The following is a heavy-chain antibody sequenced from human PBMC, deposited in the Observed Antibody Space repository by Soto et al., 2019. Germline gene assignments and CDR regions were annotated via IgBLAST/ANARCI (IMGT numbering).Heavy chain of an antibody. CDR2: ITYDGSNK. CDR1: GFTFSSYW. CDR3: ARQSYGAMVTQADFDY. J-gene: IGHJ4*02. D-gene: IGHD5-18*01. Sequence: PGGSLRLSCAASGFTFSSYWMSWVRQAPGKGLEWVAVITYDGSNKYYADSVKGRFTISRDNSKNTLYLQMNSLRAEDTAVYYCARQSYGAMVTQADFDYWGQGTLVTVSS. V-gene: IGHV3-30*03.